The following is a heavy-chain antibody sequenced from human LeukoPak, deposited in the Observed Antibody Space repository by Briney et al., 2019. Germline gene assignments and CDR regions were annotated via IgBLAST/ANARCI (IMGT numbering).Heavy chain of an antibody. CDR3: ARGKQQLGNYYFDY. Sequence: KTSETLSLTCTVSGDSISNYYWSWIRQPAGKGLEWIGRMRSSGSTNYNPSLKSRVTISVDTSKNQFSLKLSSMTAADTAVYYCARGKQQLGNYYFDYWGQGTLVTVSS. J-gene: IGHJ4*02. CDR2: MRSSGST. CDR1: GDSISNYY. V-gene: IGHV4-4*07. D-gene: IGHD6-13*01.